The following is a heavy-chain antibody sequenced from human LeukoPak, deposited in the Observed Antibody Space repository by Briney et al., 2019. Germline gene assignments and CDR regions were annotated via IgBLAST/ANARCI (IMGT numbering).Heavy chain of an antibody. D-gene: IGHD3-22*01. V-gene: IGHV3-48*03. J-gene: IGHJ4*02. CDR3: ARAYYYSSGDY. Sequence: TGGSLRLSCAASGFTFSSYEMNWVRQTPWKGREWVSYVSSSGSTIYYADSVKGRFTISRDNAKNSLYLQMNSLRAEDTAVYYCARAYYYSSGDYSGEGTLVTVSS. CDR2: VSSSGSTI. CDR1: GFTFSSYE.